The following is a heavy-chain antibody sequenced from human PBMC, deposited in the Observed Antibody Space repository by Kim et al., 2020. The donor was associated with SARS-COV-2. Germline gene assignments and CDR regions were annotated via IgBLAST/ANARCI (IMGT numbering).Heavy chain of an antibody. CDR2: ISSSSSTI. Sequence: GGSLRLSCAASGFTFSSYSMNWVRQAPGKGLEWVSYISSSSSTIYYADSVKGRFTISRDNAKNSLYLQMNSLRDEDTAVYYCARDPQRGYYDSSGYQGDAFDIWGQGTMVTVSS. CDR1: GFTFSSYS. J-gene: IGHJ3*02. D-gene: IGHD3-22*01. V-gene: IGHV3-48*02. CDR3: ARDPQRGYYDSSGYQGDAFDI.